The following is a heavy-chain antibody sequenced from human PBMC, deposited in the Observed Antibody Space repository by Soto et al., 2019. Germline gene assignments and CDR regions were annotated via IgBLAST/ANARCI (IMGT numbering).Heavy chain of an antibody. V-gene: IGHV1-3*02. J-gene: IGHJ4*02. Sequence: ASVKVSCKASGYTFTSYAMHWVREAPGQRLEWMGWSNAGNGNTKYSQEFQGRVTITRDTSASTAYMELSSLRSEDMAVYYCARGQSDYGGNDFDYWGQGTLVTVSS. CDR1: GYTFTSYA. CDR3: ARGQSDYGGNDFDY. D-gene: IGHD4-17*01. CDR2: SNAGNGNT.